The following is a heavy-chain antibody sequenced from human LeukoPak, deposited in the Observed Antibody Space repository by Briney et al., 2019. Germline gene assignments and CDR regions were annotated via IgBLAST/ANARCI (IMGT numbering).Heavy chain of an antibody. V-gene: IGHV4-4*07. Sequence: SETLSLTCTVSGGSISSYYWSWIRQPAGKGLEWIGRIYTSGSTNYNPSLKSRVTMSVDTSKNQFSLKLSSVTAADTAVYYCAREFPYSGSYYRRSYYHYMDVWGKGTTVTVSS. CDR2: IYTSGST. D-gene: IGHD1-26*01. J-gene: IGHJ6*03. CDR3: AREFPYSGSYYRRSYYHYMDV. CDR1: GGSISSYY.